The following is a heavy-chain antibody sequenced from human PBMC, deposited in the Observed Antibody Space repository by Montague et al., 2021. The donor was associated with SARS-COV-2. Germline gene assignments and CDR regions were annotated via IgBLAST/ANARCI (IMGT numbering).Heavy chain of an antibody. Sequence: SETLSLTCVVSGGSISSINWWSWVRQPPGKGLEWIGEIYHSGSTNYNPSLKSRVIISVDNSKNRFSLKLSSVTAADTAVYYCARTGYSSGWHSFDYWGQGTLVTVSS. CDR1: GGSISSINW. CDR3: ARTGYSSGWHSFDY. D-gene: IGHD6-19*01. CDR2: IYHSGST. V-gene: IGHV4-4*02. J-gene: IGHJ4*02.